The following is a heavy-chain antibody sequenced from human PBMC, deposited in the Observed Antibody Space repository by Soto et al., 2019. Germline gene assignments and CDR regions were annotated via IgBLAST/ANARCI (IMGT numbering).Heavy chain of an antibody. J-gene: IGHJ5*02. D-gene: IGHD6-13*01. CDR3: AKDLGSSGWYNWFDP. CDR2: ISHDGGAT. Sequence: QVQLVESGGGVVQSGRSLRLSCAASGFTFSTSGMHWIRQAPGKGLEWVAMISHDGGATYYVDSVKGRFTISRDTDKNTLHLQMDSLRPEDTATYYCAKDLGSSGWYNWFDPWGQGTRVTVSS. CDR1: GFTFSTSG. V-gene: IGHV3-30*18.